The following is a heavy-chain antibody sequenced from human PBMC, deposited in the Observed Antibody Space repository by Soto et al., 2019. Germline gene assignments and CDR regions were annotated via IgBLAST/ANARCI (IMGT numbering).Heavy chain of an antibody. Sequence: ASVKVSCKASGGTFSSYAISWVRQARGQRLEWIGWIVVGGGNTNYAQKFQERVTITRDMSTSTAYMELSSLRSEDTAVYYCAALKHSPYYYYMDVWGKGTTVTVSS. CDR2: IVVGGGNT. CDR1: GGTFSSYA. V-gene: IGHV1-58*02. J-gene: IGHJ6*03. D-gene: IGHD2-15*01. CDR3: AALKHSPYYYYMDV.